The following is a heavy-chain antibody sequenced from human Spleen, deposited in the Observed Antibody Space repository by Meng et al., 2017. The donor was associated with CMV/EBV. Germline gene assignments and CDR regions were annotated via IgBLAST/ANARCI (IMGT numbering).Heavy chain of an antibody. V-gene: IGHV4-30-4*08. J-gene: IGHJ1*01. CDR3: ARVPITIFGVAAYFQH. CDR1: GGSISSGDYY. D-gene: IGHD3-3*01. Sequence: QGQLPESGPGPVKPSQTLSLTCTVSGGSISSGDYYWSWIRQPPGKGLEWIGYIYYSGSTYYNPSLKSRVTISVDTSKNQFSLKLSSVTAADTAVYYCARVPITIFGVAAYFQHWGQGTLVTVSS. CDR2: IYYSGST.